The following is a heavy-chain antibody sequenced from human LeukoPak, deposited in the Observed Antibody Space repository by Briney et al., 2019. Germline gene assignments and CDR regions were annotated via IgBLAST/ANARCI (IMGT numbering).Heavy chain of an antibody. CDR1: GFTFSSYE. CDR2: ISSSGSTI. CDR3: AKDTAMGDYYYYYMDV. V-gene: IGHV3-48*03. D-gene: IGHD5-18*01. J-gene: IGHJ6*03. Sequence: GGSLRLSCAASGFTFSSYEMNWVRQAPGKGLEWVSYISSSGSTIYYADSVKGRFTISRDNAKNSLYLQMNSLRAEDTALYYCAKDTAMGDYYYYYMDVWGKGTTVTISS.